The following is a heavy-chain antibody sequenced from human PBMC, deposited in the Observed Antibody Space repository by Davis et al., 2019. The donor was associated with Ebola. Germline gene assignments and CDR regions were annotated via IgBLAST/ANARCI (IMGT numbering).Heavy chain of an antibody. V-gene: IGHV3-48*02. CDR1: GFTFSSYS. J-gene: IGHJ6*02. CDR3: ARAFNYYYYGMDV. Sequence: PGGSLRLSCAASGFTFSSYSMNWVRQAPGKGLEWVSYISISSSTISYADSVRGRFTISRDNAKNSLYLQMNSLRDEDTAMYYCARAFNYYYYGMDVWGQGTTVTVSS. CDR2: ISISSSTI.